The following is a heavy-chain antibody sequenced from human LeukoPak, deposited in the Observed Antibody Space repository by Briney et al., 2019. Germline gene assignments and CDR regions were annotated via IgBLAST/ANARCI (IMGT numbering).Heavy chain of an antibody. V-gene: IGHV1-46*01. J-gene: IGHJ4*02. CDR3: ARSFESFHLGSPESSFDY. D-gene: IGHD3-22*01. CDR1: GYTFTSYY. Sequence: ASVKVSCKASGYTFTSYYMHWVRQAPGQGLEWMGIINPSGGSTSYAQKFQGRVTMTRDTSTSTVYMELSSLRSEDTAVYYCARSFESFHLGSPESSFDYWGQGTLVTVSS. CDR2: INPSGGST.